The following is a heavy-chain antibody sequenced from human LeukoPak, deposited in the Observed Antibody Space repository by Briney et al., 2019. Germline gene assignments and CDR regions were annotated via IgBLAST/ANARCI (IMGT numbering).Heavy chain of an antibody. V-gene: IGHV3-23*01. D-gene: IGHD2-21*01. CDR2: ISGSGGST. Sequence: GGSLRLSCAASGFTFSSYAMSWVRQAPGKGLEWVSAISGSGGSTYYADSVKGRFTISRDNSKNTLYLQMNSLRAEDTAVYYCAKDREIGIYYYYGMDVWGQGTTVTVSS. J-gene: IGHJ6*02. CDR1: GFTFSSYA. CDR3: AKDREIGIYYYYGMDV.